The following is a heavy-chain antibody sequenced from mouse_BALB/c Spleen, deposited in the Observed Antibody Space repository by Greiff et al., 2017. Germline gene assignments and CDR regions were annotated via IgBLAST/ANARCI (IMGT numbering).Heavy chain of an antibody. CDR1: GYTFSSYW. CDR2: ILPGSGST. V-gene: IGHV1-9*01. Sequence: QVQLKQSGAELMKPGASVKISCKATGYTFSSYWIEWVKQRPGHGLEWIGEILPGSGSTNYNEKFKGKATFTADTSSNTAYMQLSSLTSEDSAVYYCARRQLGLAYWGQGTLVTVSA. CDR3: ARRQLGLAY. J-gene: IGHJ3*01. D-gene: IGHD3-1*01.